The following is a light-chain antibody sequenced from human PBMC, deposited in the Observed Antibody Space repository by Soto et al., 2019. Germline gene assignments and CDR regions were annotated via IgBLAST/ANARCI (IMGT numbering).Light chain of an antibody. CDR2: KAS. Sequence: DIQMTHSPSTLSASVGDRVTITFRASQSVTTWLAWYQQKPGKAPKLLIYKASNLESGLPSRFTGSGSGTEFTLTISSLQSDDFATYYCQQYSTYPITFGQGTRLEI. J-gene: IGKJ5*01. V-gene: IGKV1-5*03. CDR3: QQYSTYPIT. CDR1: QSVTTW.